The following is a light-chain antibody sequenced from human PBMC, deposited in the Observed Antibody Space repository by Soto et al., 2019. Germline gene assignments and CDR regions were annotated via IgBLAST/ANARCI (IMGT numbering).Light chain of an antibody. Sequence: QSVLTQPASVSGSPGQSITISCTGTSSDVGGYNYVSWYQQHPGKAPKLMIYEVSNRPSGVSNRFSGSKSGNTASLTIYGLQAEYEADYDCSSYTSSSTLGVFGTGTKLTVL. V-gene: IGLV2-14*01. J-gene: IGLJ1*01. CDR3: SSYTSSSTLGV. CDR1: SSDVGGYNY. CDR2: EVS.